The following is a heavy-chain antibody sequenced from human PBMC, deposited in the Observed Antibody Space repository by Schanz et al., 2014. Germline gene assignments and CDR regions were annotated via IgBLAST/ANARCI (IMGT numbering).Heavy chain of an antibody. CDR3: AKYRCYYRVSGSYRELEY. D-gene: IGHD3-10*01. CDR1: GYTFTSYY. CDR2: INPSGGST. J-gene: IGHJ4*02. Sequence: QVQLVQSGAEVKKPGASVKVSCKASGYTFTSYYMHWVRQAPGQGLEWMGIINPSGGSTSYAQKFQGRVTMTRDTSTSTVYMELSSLRPEDTAVYYCAKYRCYYRVSGSYRELEYWGQGTLVTVSS. V-gene: IGHV1-46*01.